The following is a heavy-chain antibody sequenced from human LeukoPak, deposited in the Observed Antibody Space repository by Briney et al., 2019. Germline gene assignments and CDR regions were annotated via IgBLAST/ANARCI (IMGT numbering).Heavy chain of an antibody. CDR2: TYYRSKWYN. CDR1: GDSVSSNSAA. D-gene: IGHD6-19*01. V-gene: IGHV6-1*01. CDR3: ARAGLEPNSSGWYQLRFYYYYYYMDV. J-gene: IGHJ6*03. Sequence: SQTLSLTCAISGDSVSSNSAAWNWIRQSPSRGLEWLGRTYYRSKWYNDYAVSVKSRITINPDTSKNQFSLQLNSVTPEDTAVYYCARAGLEPNSSGWYQLRFYYYYYYMDVWGKGTTVTVSS.